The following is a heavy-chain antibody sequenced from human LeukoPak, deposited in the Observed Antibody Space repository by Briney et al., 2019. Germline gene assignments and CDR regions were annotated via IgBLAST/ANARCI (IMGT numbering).Heavy chain of an antibody. CDR2: IWYDGSNE. D-gene: IGHD3-22*01. V-gene: IGHV3-33*01. J-gene: IGHJ4*02. CDR1: VVRFTSYG. CDR3: ARGSNSGYSIDY. Sequence: GGSLRLSCAVSVVRFTSYGVHRVRQAPGKGLEWVAVIWYDGSNENYADSVKGRFTISRDNSKNTLYLQMNSLRAEDTAVYFCARGSNSGYSIDYWGQGTLATVSS.